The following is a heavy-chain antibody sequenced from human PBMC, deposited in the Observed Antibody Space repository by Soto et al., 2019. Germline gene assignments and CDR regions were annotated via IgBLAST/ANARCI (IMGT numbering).Heavy chain of an antibody. CDR2: ISPDGSGK. D-gene: IGHD3-16*01. CDR1: GLTFSSEW. V-gene: IGHV3-7*02. CDR3: MSGYGY. Sequence: EVQVVESGGGLVQPGGSLRLSCVASGLTFSSEWMNWVRQAPGKGLEWVANISPDGSGKHHVDKGRFAISRDNAKNSVDLLMNSLRVDDTALYYCMSGYGYWGLGTLVTVSS. J-gene: IGHJ4*01.